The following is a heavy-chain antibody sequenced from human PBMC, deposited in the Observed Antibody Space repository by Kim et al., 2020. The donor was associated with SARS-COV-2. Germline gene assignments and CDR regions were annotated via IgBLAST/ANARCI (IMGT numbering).Heavy chain of an antibody. V-gene: IGHV3-74*01. D-gene: IGHD2-15*01. Sequence: INNGWGSTGYADSVKGRLTISRDNAKNPVDLQMNILRGDDTAVYYCVKGGAHWGQGSLVTVSS. J-gene: IGHJ4*02. CDR2: INNGWGST. CDR3: VKGGAH.